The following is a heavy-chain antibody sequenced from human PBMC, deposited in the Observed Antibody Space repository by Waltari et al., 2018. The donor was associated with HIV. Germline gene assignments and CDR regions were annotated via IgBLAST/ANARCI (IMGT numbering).Heavy chain of an antibody. CDR1: VFTVSSLY. Sequence: EVQLVESGGGLIQPGGSLRLSCAASVFTVSSLYMSWVRQAPGKGLEWVSVIHSSGGTNYADSVKGRFTISRDNSKNTLYLQMNSLGAEDTAVYYCARDTTVVGTRYFDYWGRGTLVTVSS. D-gene: IGHD6-13*01. V-gene: IGHV3-53*01. J-gene: IGHJ4*02. CDR2: IHSSGGT. CDR3: ARDTTVVGTRYFDY.